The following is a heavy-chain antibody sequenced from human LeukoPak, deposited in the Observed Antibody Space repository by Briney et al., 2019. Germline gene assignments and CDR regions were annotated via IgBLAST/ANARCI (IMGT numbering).Heavy chain of an antibody. Sequence: SETLSLTCTVSGGSISSYYWSWIRQPPGKGLEWIGYIYYSGSTNYNPSPKSRVTISVDTSKNQFSLKLSSVTAADTAVYYCAGVDTAMVIYYWGQGTLVTVSS. J-gene: IGHJ4*02. D-gene: IGHD5-18*01. CDR1: GGSISSYY. CDR3: AGVDTAMVIYY. V-gene: IGHV4-59*01. CDR2: IYYSGST.